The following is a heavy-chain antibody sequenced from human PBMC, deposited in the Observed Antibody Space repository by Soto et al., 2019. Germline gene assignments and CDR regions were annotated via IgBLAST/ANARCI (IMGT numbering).Heavy chain of an antibody. J-gene: IGHJ4*02. CDR3: ARDDSFGQFDY. V-gene: IGHV4-30-2*01. CDR1: GGSISSGGYS. D-gene: IGHD5-18*01. CDR2: IYHSGST. Sequence: TSETLSLTCAVSGGSISSGGYSWSWIRQPPGKGLEWIGYIYHSGSTYYNPSLKSRVTISVDRSKTQFSLKLSSVTAADTAVYYCARDDSFGQFDYWGPGTLVTVSS.